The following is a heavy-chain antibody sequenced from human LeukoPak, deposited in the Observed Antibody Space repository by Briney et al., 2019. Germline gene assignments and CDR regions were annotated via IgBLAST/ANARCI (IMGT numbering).Heavy chain of an antibody. V-gene: IGHV6-1*01. D-gene: IGHD2-8*01. CDR3: ARQGPVWPFDY. J-gene: IGHJ4*02. CDR1: GDSVSSNSAA. Sequence: SQTLSLTCAISGDSVSSNSAAWNWIRQSPSRGLEWLGRTYFRSKWYYDYAVSVKRRITINPDTSENQFSLQLNSVTPEDTAVYFCARQGPVWPFDYWGQGTLVTVSS. CDR2: TYFRSKWYY.